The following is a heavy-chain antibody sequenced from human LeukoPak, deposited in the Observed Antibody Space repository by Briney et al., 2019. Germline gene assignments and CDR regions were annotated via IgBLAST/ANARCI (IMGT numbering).Heavy chain of an antibody. J-gene: IGHJ4*02. CDR1: GGSISSGGYY. D-gene: IGHD3-3*01. CDR2: IYYSGST. V-gene: IGHV4-31*03. CDR3: ARAYYDFWSGYLDYFDY. Sequence: SETLSLTCTVSGGSISSGGYYWSWIRQHPGKGLEWIGYIYYSGSTYYNPSLKSRVTISVDASKDQFSLKLSSVTAADTAVYYCARAYYDFWSGYLDYFDYWGQGTLVTVSS.